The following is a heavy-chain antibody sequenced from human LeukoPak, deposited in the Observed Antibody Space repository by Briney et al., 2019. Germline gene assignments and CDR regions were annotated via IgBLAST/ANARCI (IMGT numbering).Heavy chain of an antibody. J-gene: IGHJ4*02. V-gene: IGHV3-30*03. CDR2: IAGDGGAK. CDR3: AREATWGQWYFDH. Sequence: PGTSLRLSCVASGFSFSNHGMHWVRQAPGKGLEWVSVIAGDGGAKFYADSVKGRFTLSRDNPKNMFFHQMNFLTVEDTAIYYCAREATWGQWYFDHWGQGTPVNVSS. CDR1: GFSFSNHG. D-gene: IGHD6-19*01.